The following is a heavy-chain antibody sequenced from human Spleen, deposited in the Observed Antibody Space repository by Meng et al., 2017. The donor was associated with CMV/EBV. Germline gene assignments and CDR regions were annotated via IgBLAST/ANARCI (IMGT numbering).Heavy chain of an antibody. V-gene: IGHV3-30*02. Sequence: GESLKISCAASKFTFSDYGMHWVRQAPGKGLEWVAFIRYDGTNEDYADSVKGRFTISRDNSKNTLYLQMNSLRAEDTAVYYCAKDREYQLLQYYYGMDVWGQGTTVTVSS. CDR1: KFTFSDYG. CDR2: IRYDGTNE. CDR3: AKDREYQLLQYYYGMDV. J-gene: IGHJ6*02. D-gene: IGHD2-2*01.